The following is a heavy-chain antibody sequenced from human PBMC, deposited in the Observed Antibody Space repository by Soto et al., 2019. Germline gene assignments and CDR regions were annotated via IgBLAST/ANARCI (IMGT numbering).Heavy chain of an antibody. CDR1: GFTFSSYG. CDR2: IWYDGSNK. CDR3: ARDAKWRRNGIAVAGTYYGMDV. Sequence: PGGSLRLSCAASGFTFSSYGMHWVRQAPGKGLEWVAVIWYDGSNKYYADSVKGRFTISRDNSKNTLYLQMNSLRAEDTAVYYCARDAKWRRNGIAVAGTYYGMDVWGQGTTVTVSS. V-gene: IGHV3-33*01. J-gene: IGHJ6*02. D-gene: IGHD6-19*01.